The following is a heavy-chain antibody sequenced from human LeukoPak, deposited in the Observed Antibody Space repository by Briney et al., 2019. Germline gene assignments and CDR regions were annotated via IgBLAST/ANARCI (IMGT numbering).Heavy chain of an antibody. CDR1: GFTFSSYG. Sequence: GGSLRLSCAASGFTFSSYGMHWVREAPGKGLEWVAVISYDGSNKYYAGSVKGRFTISRDNSKNTLYLQMNSLRAEDTAVYYCAKTRYYYDSSGYPYYFDHWGQGTLVTVSS. CDR3: AKTRYYYDSSGYPYYFDH. CDR2: ISYDGSNK. V-gene: IGHV3-30*18. D-gene: IGHD3-22*01. J-gene: IGHJ4*02.